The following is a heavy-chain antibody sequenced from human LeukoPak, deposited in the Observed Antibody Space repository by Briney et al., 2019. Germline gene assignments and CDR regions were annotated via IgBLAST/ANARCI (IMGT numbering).Heavy chain of an antibody. V-gene: IGHV3-23*01. CDR1: GFTFSSYG. J-gene: IGHJ5*02. D-gene: IGHD2-15*01. CDR2: ISGSGGST. Sequence: GGSLRLSCAASGFTFSSYGMSWVRQAPGKGLEWVSAISGSGGSTYYSDSVKGRFTISIDNSKNTLYLQMNSLRAEDAAVYYCARGVVAATPGYWFDPWGQGTLVTVSS. CDR3: ARGVVAATPGYWFDP.